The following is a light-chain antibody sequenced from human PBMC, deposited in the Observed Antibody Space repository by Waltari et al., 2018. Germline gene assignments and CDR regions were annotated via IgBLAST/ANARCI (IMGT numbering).Light chain of an antibody. Sequence: QSVLTQPPSVSAAPGQRVTISCSGGHSNIGNNYVSWYRQFPGTAPKLLIYEESERPPGVPGRFSGSKSGTSATLDITGLQAGDEADYYCGTWDSSLSGAVFGGGTHLTVL. V-gene: IGLV1-51*02. CDR1: HSNIGNNY. CDR3: GTWDSSLSGAV. J-gene: IGLJ7*01. CDR2: EES.